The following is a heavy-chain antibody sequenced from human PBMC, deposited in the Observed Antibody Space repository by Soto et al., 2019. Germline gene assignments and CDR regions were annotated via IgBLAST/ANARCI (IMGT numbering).Heavy chain of an antibody. J-gene: IGHJ5*02. Sequence: GSLRLSCAASGFTFSSYGMHWVRQAPGKGLEWVAVISYDGSNKYYADSVKGRFTISRDNSKNTLYLQMNSLRAEDTAVYYCAKEGSSWSSAWFDPWGQGTLVTVSS. CDR1: GFTFSSYG. CDR3: AKEGSSWSSAWFDP. D-gene: IGHD6-13*01. V-gene: IGHV3-30*18. CDR2: ISYDGSNK.